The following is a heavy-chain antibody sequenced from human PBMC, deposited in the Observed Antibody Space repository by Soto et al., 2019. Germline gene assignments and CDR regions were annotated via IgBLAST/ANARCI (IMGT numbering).Heavy chain of an antibody. CDR3: ARELEYYYYGMDV. CDR1: GGSFSGYY. J-gene: IGHJ6*02. Sequence: QVQLQQWGAGLLKPSETLSLTCAVYGGSFSGYYWSWIRQPPGKGLEWIGEINHSGSTNYNPSLKCRVTISVDTSKNQFSLKLSSVTAADTAVYYCARELEYYYYGMDVWGQGTTVTVSS. V-gene: IGHV4-34*01. CDR2: INHSGST. D-gene: IGHD1-1*01.